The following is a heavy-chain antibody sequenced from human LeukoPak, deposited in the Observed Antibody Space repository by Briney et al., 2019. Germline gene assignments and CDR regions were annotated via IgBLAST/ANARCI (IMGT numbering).Heavy chain of an antibody. Sequence: GGSLRLSCAASGFTFSSYEMNWVRQAPGKGLEWVSYISSSGSTIYYADSVKGRFTISRDNAKSSLYLQMNSLRAEDTAVYYCASYSGYDCFDYWGQGTLVTVSS. CDR2: ISSSGSTI. D-gene: IGHD5-12*01. CDR1: GFTFSSYE. J-gene: IGHJ4*02. V-gene: IGHV3-48*03. CDR3: ASYSGYDCFDY.